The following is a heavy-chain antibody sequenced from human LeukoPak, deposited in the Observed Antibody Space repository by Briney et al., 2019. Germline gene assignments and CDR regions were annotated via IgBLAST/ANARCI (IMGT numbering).Heavy chain of an antibody. CDR1: GFTFSDYY. V-gene: IGHV3-11*01. CDR2: ISSGGSTI. CDR3: ARRAAAGRCFGY. D-gene: IGHD6-13*01. Sequence: GGSLRLSCVVSGFTFSDYYMSWIRQAPGKGLEWVSYISSGGSTISHADSVKGRFTISRDNAENSLYLQMNSLRAEDTAVYYCARRAAAGRCFGYWGQGTLVTVSS. J-gene: IGHJ4*02.